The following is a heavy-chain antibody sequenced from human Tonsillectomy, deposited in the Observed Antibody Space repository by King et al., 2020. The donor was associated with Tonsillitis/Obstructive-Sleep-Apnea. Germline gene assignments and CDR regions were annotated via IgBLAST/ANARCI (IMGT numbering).Heavy chain of an antibody. CDR1: GFTFDDYG. CDR2: INWYGGST. Sequence: VQLVESGGGVVRPGGSLRLSCAASGFTFDDYGMSWVRQAPGKGLEWVAGINWYGGSTGYADSVKGRFTISSDNAKNSLYLQMNSLRAEDTALYYCARAPVPCSGGSCYGYYYYYMDVWGKGTTVTVS. CDR3: ARAPVPCSGGSCYGYYYYYMDV. V-gene: IGHV3-20*04. D-gene: IGHD2-15*01. J-gene: IGHJ6*03.